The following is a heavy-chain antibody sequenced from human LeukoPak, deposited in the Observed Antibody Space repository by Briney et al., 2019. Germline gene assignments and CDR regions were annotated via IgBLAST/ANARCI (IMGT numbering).Heavy chain of an antibody. CDR3: ARDREVVTAKAQMDV. V-gene: IGHV3-9*01. J-gene: IGHJ6*04. CDR1: GFTFDDYA. CDR2: ISWNSGDI. Sequence: PGRSLRLSCAVSGFTFDDYAMHWVRQAPGKGLEWVSGISWNSGDIDYADSVKGRFTISRDNAKNSLFLQMNSLRAEDTALYYCARDREVVTAKAQMDVWGKGTTVTVSS. D-gene: IGHD2-21*02.